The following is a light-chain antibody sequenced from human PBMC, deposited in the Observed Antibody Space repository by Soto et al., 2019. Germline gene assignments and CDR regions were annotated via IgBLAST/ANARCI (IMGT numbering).Light chain of an antibody. CDR3: SSHAGSNNYV. V-gene: IGLV2-8*01. CDR2: EVS. Sequence: VLTQSRSASGSPGEAVPISCTVTSSDVGAYNYVSWYQQHPGKAPKLMIYEVSKRPSGVPDRFSGSKSGNTAYLSVSGLQAEDEADYYCSSHAGSNNYVFGTGTKVTAL. CDR1: SSDVGAYNY. J-gene: IGLJ1*01.